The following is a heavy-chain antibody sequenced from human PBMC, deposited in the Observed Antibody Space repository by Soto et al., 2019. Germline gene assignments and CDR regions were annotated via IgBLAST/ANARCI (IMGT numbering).Heavy chain of an antibody. D-gene: IGHD2-21*02. V-gene: IGHV1-69*13. CDR1: GCTFSSYA. CDR2: IIPIFGTA. J-gene: IGHJ4*02. CDR3: AREERYCGGDCYLRFDY. Sequence: GASVKVSCKASGCTFSSYAISWVRQAPGQGLEWMGGIIPIFGTANYAQKFQGRVTITADESTSTAYMELSSLRSEDTAVYYCAREERYCGGDCYLRFDYWGQGTLVTVSS.